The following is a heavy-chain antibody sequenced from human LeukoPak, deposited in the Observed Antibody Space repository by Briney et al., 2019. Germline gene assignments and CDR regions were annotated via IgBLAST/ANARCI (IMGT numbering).Heavy chain of an antibody. D-gene: IGHD5-12*01. CDR3: ARVRGIVATIITRYYYYMDV. CDR1: GGSFSGYY. V-gene: IGHV4-34*01. J-gene: IGHJ6*03. Sequence: SETLSLTCAVYGGSFSGYYWSWIRQPPGKGLEWIGEINHSGSTNYNPSLKSRVTISVDTSKNQFSLKLSSVTAADTAVYYCARVRGIVATIITRYYYYMDVWGKGTTVTVSS. CDR2: INHSGST.